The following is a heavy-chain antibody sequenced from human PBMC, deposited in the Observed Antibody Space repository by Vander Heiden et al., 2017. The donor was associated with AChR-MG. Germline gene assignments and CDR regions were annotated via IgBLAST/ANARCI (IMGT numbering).Heavy chain of an antibody. Sequence: EVQLVESGGGLVKPGGPLRPSCAASGFTFSSYSMNWVRQAPGKGLEWVSSISSSSSFIYYADSVKGRFTISRDNAKNSLYLQMNSLRAEDTAVYYCARGMEAVVVEGVWGQGTTVTVSS. CDR3: ARGMEAVVVEGV. J-gene: IGHJ6*02. V-gene: IGHV3-21*01. CDR2: ISSSSSFI. CDR1: GFTFSSYS. D-gene: IGHD2-2*01.